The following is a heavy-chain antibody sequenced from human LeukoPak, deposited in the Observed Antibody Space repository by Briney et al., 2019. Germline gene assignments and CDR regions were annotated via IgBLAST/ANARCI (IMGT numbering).Heavy chain of an antibody. V-gene: IGHV4-34*01. J-gene: IGHJ5*02. CDR3: ARGSSIFSSA. CDR1: GGSFSGYY. D-gene: IGHD3-9*01. Sequence: PSETLSLTCAVYGGSFSGYYWSWIRQPPGKGLEWIGEINHSGSTNYNPSLKSRVTISVDTSKNQFSLKLSSVTAADTAVYYCARGSSIFSSAWGQGTLVTVSS. CDR2: INHSGST.